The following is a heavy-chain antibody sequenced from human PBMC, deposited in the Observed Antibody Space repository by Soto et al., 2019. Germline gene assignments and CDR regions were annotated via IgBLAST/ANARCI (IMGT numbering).Heavy chain of an antibody. CDR3: ARIHRSSSAQIY. CDR1: GFTFSSYE. V-gene: IGHV3-48*03. CDR2: ISNSGSTI. D-gene: IGHD6-6*01. Sequence: GGSLRLSCVASGFTFSSYEMNWVRQAPGKGLERISYISNSGSTIYYADAVKGRFTISRDNAKNSLYLQLNSLTAEDTAVYFCARIHRSSSAQIYWGQGTPVTVSS. J-gene: IGHJ4*02.